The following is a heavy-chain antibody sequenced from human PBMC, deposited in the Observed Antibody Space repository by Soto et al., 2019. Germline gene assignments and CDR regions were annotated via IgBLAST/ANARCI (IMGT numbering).Heavy chain of an antibody. V-gene: IGHV4-39*01. CDR1: GDSISSSTYH. D-gene: IGHD1-26*01. J-gene: IGHJ4*02. Sequence: QLQLQESGPGLVKPSETLSLTCTVSGDSISSSTYHWGWIRQAPGKGLEWIGNIYYSGSTYYNPSLKSRVTVSVDTSKNQFSLKLNSVTAADTAVYYCARRVVGAIKGFDYWGQGTLVTVSS. CDR2: IYYSGST. CDR3: ARRVVGAIKGFDY.